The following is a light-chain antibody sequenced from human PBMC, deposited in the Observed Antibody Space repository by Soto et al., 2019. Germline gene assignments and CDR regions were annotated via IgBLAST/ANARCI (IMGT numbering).Light chain of an antibody. CDR1: QSLSVW. CDR2: KAS. CDR3: QQYISFPWT. Sequence: DIQMTQSPSTLSASVGDRVTITCRASQSLSVWLAWYQHKPGKAPKFLIYKASTLESGVRSRFSGSGSRTEFTLTTSSLQPDDFATYYCQQYISFPWTFGQGTMVEIK. V-gene: IGKV1-5*03. J-gene: IGKJ1*01.